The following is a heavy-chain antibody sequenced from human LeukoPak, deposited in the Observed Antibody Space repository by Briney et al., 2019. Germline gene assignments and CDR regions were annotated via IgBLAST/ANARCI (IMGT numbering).Heavy chain of an antibody. Sequence: SETLSLTCTVSGGSISSYSWSWIRQPPGKGLEWIGYIYYTGSTKYNPSLKSRVTISVDKSKNQFSLKLSSVTAADTAVYYCARDWGQSSLYYYYGMDVWGQGTTVTVSS. CDR1: GGSISSYS. CDR2: IYYTGST. V-gene: IGHV4-59*12. J-gene: IGHJ6*02. D-gene: IGHD3-16*01. CDR3: ARDWGQSSLYYYYGMDV.